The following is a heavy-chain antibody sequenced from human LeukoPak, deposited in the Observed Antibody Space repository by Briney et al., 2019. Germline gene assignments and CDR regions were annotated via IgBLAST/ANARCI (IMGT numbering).Heavy chain of an antibody. J-gene: IGHJ4*02. Sequence: GGSLRLSCAASEFTFSSYSMNWVRQAPGKGLEWVSSISSSSSYIYYADSVKGRFTISRDNAKNSLYLQMNSLRAEDTAVYYCARVAIAVAGTEFDYWGQGTLVTVSS. V-gene: IGHV3-21*01. CDR3: ARVAIAVAGTEFDY. D-gene: IGHD6-19*01. CDR2: ISSSSSYI. CDR1: EFTFSSYS.